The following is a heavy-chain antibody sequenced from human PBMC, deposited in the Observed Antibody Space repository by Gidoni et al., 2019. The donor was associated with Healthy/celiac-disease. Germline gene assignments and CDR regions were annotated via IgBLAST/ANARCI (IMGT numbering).Heavy chain of an antibody. V-gene: IGHV3-30*04. CDR1: GFTFSSYA. CDR3: ARDKAVAGTSLDY. D-gene: IGHD6-19*01. CDR2: ISYDGSKK. J-gene: IGHJ4*02. Sequence: QVQLVESGGGVVQPGRSLRLSCPASGFTFSSYAMHWVRQAPGTGLGWVAVISYDGSKKYYADSEKGRFTSARDNSKNTLYLQMNSLRAEDTAVYYCARDKAVAGTSLDYWGQGTLVTVCS.